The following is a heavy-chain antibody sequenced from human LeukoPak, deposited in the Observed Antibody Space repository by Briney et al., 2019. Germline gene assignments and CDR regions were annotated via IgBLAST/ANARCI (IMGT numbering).Heavy chain of an antibody. J-gene: IGHJ4*02. D-gene: IGHD3-10*01. CDR3: ARSRIEYYYDSGSLTR. Sequence: SETLSLTCTVSGGSISSGSYYWSWIRQPAGKGLEWIGRIYTSGSTNYNPSLKSRVTISVDTSKNEFSLKLSSVTAADTAVYYCARSRIEYYYDSGSLTRWGQGTLVTVSS. CDR2: IYTSGST. V-gene: IGHV4-61*02. CDR1: GGSISSGSYY.